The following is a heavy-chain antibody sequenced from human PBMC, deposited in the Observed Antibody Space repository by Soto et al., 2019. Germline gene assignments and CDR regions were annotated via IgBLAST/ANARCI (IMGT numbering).Heavy chain of an antibody. Sequence: QVQLVQSGAEVKKPGSSVKVSCKASGGTFSSYTISWVRQAPGQGLEWMGRIIPILGIANYAQKFQGRVTXTXNXSTSTAYMELSSLRSEDTAVYYCARCPSYSYYGMDVWGQGTTVTVSS. CDR2: IIPILGIA. CDR1: GGTFSSYT. CDR3: ARCPSYSYYGMDV. V-gene: IGHV1-69*02. J-gene: IGHJ6*02.